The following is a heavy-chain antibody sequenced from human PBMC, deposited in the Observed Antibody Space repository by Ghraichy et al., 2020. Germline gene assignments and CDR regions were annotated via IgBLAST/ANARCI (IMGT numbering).Heavy chain of an antibody. Sequence: GSLRLSCAASGFTFSFYSMNWVRQAPGKGLEWISYISSSSSTIYYADSVKGRFTISRDNAKDSLYLQMNSLRDEDTAVYYCARKRSGSSFMFDFWGQGTLVTVSS. J-gene: IGHJ4*02. V-gene: IGHV3-48*02. CDR3: ARKRSGSSFMFDF. CDR2: ISSSSSTI. D-gene: IGHD3-22*01. CDR1: GFTFSFYS.